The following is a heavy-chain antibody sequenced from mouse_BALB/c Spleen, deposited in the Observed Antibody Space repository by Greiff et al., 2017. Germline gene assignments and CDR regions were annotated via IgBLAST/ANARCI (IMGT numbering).Heavy chain of an antibody. CDR2: ISSGGGST. J-gene: IGHJ4*01. Sequence: EVKLMESGGGLVQPGGSLKLSCAASGFAFSSYDMSWVRQTPEKRLEWVAYISSGGGSTYYPDTVKGRFTISRDNAKNTLYLQMSSLKSEDTAMYYCARQKSRGYAMDYWGQGTSVTVSS. CDR3: ARQKSRGYAMDY. CDR1: GFAFSSYD. V-gene: IGHV5-12-1*01.